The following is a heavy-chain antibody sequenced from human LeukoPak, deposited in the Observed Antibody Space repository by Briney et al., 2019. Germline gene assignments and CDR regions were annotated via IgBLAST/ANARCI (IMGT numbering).Heavy chain of an antibody. D-gene: IGHD3-9*01. J-gene: IGHJ3*02. Sequence: PGGSLRLSCAASGFTFSSYSMNWVRQAPGKGLEWVSSISSSSSYIYYADSVKGRFTISRDNAKNSLYLQMNSLRAEDTAVYYCARGRGEYDILTGSAFDIWGQGTMVTVSS. CDR3: ARGRGEYDILTGSAFDI. V-gene: IGHV3-21*01. CDR1: GFTFSSYS. CDR2: ISSSSSYI.